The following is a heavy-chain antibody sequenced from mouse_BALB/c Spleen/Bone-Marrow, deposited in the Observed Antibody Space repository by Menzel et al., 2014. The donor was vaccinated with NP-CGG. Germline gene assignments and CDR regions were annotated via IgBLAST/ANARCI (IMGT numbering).Heavy chain of an antibody. Sequence: VQLQQSGPGLVKPSQSLSLTCSVTGYSITSGYYWNWIRQFPGNKLEWMGYISYDGSNNYNPSLKNRISITRDTSKNQFFLKLNSVTTEDTATYYCAREGEDYYAMDYWGQGTSVPVSS. CDR2: ISYDGSN. J-gene: IGHJ4*01. CDR3: AREGEDYYAMDY. V-gene: IGHV3-6*02. CDR1: GYSITSGYY.